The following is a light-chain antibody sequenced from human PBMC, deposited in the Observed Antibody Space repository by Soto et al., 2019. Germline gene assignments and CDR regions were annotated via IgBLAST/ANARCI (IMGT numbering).Light chain of an antibody. CDR3: CSYAGSNTYV. Sequence: QSVLTQPRSVSGSPGQSVAISCTGTSSDVGGYNYVSWYQQHPGKAPKLMIYDVSKRPSGVPDRFSGSKSGNTASLTISGLQAEDVADYYCCSYAGSNTYVFGTGTKVTVL. J-gene: IGLJ1*01. V-gene: IGLV2-11*01. CDR2: DVS. CDR1: SSDVGGYNY.